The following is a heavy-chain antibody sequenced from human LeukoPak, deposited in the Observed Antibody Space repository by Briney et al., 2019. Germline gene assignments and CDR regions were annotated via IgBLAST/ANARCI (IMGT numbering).Heavy chain of an antibody. V-gene: IGHV3-30*02. D-gene: IGHD4-17*01. Sequence: PGGSLRLSCAASGFTFSSYGMHWVRQAPGKGLEWVAFIRYDGSNKYYADSVKGRFTISRDNSKNTLYLQMNSLRAEDTAVYYCAKDGAGYGDYHLHFDYWGQGTLVTVSS. CDR3: AKDGAGYGDYHLHFDY. J-gene: IGHJ4*02. CDR2: IRYDGSNK. CDR1: GFTFSSYG.